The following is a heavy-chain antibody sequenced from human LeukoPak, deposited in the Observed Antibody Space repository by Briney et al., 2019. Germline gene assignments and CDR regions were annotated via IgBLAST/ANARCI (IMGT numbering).Heavy chain of an antibody. CDR2: ISGRGIKT. Sequence: GGSVRLSCAASGFTFSSYAMTWVRQAPGKGLEWGSVISGRGIKTNYADAAKGRVTIPRDNSKNTLYLQMTSLRAEATAVYYCAKGRSGIDYWGQGTLVTVSS. CDR1: GFTFSSYA. CDR3: AKGRSGIDY. D-gene: IGHD3-10*01. J-gene: IGHJ4*02. V-gene: IGHV3-23*01.